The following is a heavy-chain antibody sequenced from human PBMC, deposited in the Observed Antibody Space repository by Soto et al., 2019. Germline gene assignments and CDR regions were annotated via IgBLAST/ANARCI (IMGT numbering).Heavy chain of an antibody. J-gene: IGHJ4*02. V-gene: IGHV1-18*01. D-gene: IGHD1-20*01. CDR2: ISAYNGNT. CDR1: DYTFTSYG. CDR3: ARDAAIGMNDY. Sequence: QVQLVQSGAEVKKPWASVKVSCKASDYTFTSYGISCVRHAPGQGLEWMGWISAYNGNTKYAQKLQGRVTMTTDTSTSTAYMELRSLRSDDTAVYYCARDAAIGMNDYWGKGTLVTVSS.